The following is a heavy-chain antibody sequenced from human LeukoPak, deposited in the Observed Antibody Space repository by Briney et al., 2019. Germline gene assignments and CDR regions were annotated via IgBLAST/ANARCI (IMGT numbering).Heavy chain of an antibody. CDR1: GFTFTSYS. J-gene: IGHJ4*02. CDR2: ISGGGGST. CDR3: ARVVPYCSGGSCYPTGYFDY. V-gene: IGHV3-23*01. Sequence: GGSLRLSCAASGFTFTSYSMNWVRQAPGKGLEWVSTISGGGGSTYYADSVKGRFTISRDNAKNSLYLQMNSLRAEDTAVYYCARVVPYCSGGSCYPTGYFDYWGQGTLVTVSS. D-gene: IGHD2-15*01.